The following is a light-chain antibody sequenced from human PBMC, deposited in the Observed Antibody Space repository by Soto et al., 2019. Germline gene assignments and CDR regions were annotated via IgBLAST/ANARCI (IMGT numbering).Light chain of an antibody. V-gene: IGKV3-20*01. CDR3: QQYHNSPRT. CDR2: AAS. CDR1: QSVSSGF. J-gene: IGKJ4*01. Sequence: EIVLTQSPGTLSLSPGERAALSCRASQSVSSGFLAWYQQKPGQAPRLLIYAASARATGIPDWFSGSGSGTDFTLTVSRLEPEDFAVYYCQQYHNSPRTFGQGTKVEIK.